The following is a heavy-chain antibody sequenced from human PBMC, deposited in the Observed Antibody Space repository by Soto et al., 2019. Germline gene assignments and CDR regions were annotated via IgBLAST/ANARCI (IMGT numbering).Heavy chain of an antibody. J-gene: IGHJ4*02. CDR2: ISWNVGSI. CDR1: GFTFDDYA. D-gene: IGHD3-3*01. V-gene: IGHV3-9*01. CDR3: AKGVAGWYYFDY. Sequence: EVPLVESGGGLVQPGRSLRLSCAASGFTFDDYAMHWVRQAPGKGLEWVSAISWNVGSIAYADSVKGRFTISRDNAKNSLYLQMNSLRAEDTALYYCAKGVAGWYYFDYWGQGTLVTVSS.